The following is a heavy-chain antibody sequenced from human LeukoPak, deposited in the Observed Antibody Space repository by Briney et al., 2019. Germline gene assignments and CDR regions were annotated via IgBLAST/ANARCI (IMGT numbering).Heavy chain of an antibody. CDR3: ARVVYGGNPLSGSVDAFDI. CDR2: IYTSGST. V-gene: IGHV4-39*07. J-gene: IGHJ3*02. D-gene: IGHD4-23*01. Sequence: SETLSLTCTVSGGSISSSSYYWGWIRQPPGKGLEWIGRIYTSGSTNYNPSLKSRVTISVDTSKNQFSLKLSSVTAADTAVYYCARVVYGGNPLSGSVDAFDIWGQGTMVTVSS. CDR1: GGSISSSSYY.